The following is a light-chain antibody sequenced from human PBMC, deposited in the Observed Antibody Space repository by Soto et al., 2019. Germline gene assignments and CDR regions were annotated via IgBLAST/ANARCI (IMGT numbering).Light chain of an antibody. Sequence: ETVLTQSPGTLSLSPGESATLSCRAGQSVSSSYLAWYQQKPGQAPRLLIYGASSRATGIPDRFGGSGSGTDFTLTISRLEPEDFAVYYCQHYGRSPPSWTFGQGTKVEIK. CDR2: GAS. V-gene: IGKV3-20*01. CDR1: QSVSSSY. J-gene: IGKJ1*01. CDR3: QHYGRSPPSWT.